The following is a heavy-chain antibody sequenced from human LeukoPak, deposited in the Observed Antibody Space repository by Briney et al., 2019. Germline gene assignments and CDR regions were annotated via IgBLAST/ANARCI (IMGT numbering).Heavy chain of an antibody. CDR2: IYYSGST. CDR3: ARDCGGDCYSHYFDY. J-gene: IGHJ4*02. Sequence: SETLSLTCTVSGGSISSSSHYWGWIRQPPGKGLEWIGSIYYSGSTYYNPSLKSRVTISVDTSKNQFSLKLSSVTAADTAVYYCARDCGGDCYSHYFDYWGQGTLVTVSS. V-gene: IGHV4-39*07. D-gene: IGHD2-21*02. CDR1: GGSISSSSHY.